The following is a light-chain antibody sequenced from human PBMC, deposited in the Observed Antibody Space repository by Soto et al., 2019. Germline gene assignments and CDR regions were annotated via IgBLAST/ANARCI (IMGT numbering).Light chain of an antibody. CDR3: QQYDTLPPT. J-gene: IGKJ3*01. CDR1: QDISNY. Sequence: DIQMTQSPFSLSASVGDRVTITCQASQDISNYLNWYQQKPGKAPKLLMSDASILETGVPSRFSGSGSGTDFTFTISGLQPEDIATYYCQQYDTLPPTFGPGTKVDLK. CDR2: DAS. V-gene: IGKV1-33*01.